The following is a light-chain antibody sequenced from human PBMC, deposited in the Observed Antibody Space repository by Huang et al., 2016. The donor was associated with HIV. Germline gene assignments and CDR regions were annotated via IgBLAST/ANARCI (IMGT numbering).Light chain of an antibody. J-gene: IGKJ5*01. V-gene: IGKV3-11*01. CDR1: HSVGSY. CDR2: DAS. CDR3: QQRSNWRT. Sequence: EIVLTQSPATLSLSPGERATLSCRASHSVGSYLAWDQQKPGQAPRLLLDDASNRATCIPARFSGSGSGTDFTLTISSLEPEDVAVYYCQQRSNWRTFGQGTRLEIK.